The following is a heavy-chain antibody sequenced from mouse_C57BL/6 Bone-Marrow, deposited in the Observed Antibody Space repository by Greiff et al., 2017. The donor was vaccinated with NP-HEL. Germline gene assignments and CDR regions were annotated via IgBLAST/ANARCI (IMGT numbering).Heavy chain of an antibody. V-gene: IGHV2-2*01. CDR1: GFSLTSYG. J-gene: IGHJ3*01. CDR3: ARCFGGYYGFAY. CDR2: IWSGGST. D-gene: IGHD2-3*01. Sequence: VHLVESGPGLVQPSQSLSITCTVSGFSLTSYGVHWVRQSPGKGLEWLGVIWSGGSTDYNAAFISRLSISKDNSKSQVFFKMNSLQADDTAIYYCARCFGGYYGFAYWGQGTLVTVSA.